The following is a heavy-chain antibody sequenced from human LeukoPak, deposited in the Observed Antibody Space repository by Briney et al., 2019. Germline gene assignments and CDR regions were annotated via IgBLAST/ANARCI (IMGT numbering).Heavy chain of an antibody. J-gene: IGHJ6*03. D-gene: IGHD6-13*01. CDR3: ARHSSSSYYYYMDV. V-gene: IGHV1-69*06. CDR2: IIPIVGTA. CDR1: GGAFHSYG. Sequence: ASVKVSCKASGGAFHSYGISWVRQAPGQGLEWMGGIIPIVGTANYEQNFQGRVTIVADKSTTTAYMELSSLRSEDTAVYYCARHSSSSYYYYMDVWGKGTTVTVSS.